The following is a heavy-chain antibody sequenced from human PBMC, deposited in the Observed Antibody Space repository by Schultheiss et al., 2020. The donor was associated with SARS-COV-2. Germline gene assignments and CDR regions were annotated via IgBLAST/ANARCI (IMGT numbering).Heavy chain of an antibody. CDR1: GYTFTSYA. Sequence: ASVKVSCKASGYTFTSYAMHWVRQAPGQRLEWMGWSNAGNGNTKYSQEFQGRVTITRDTSASTAYMELSSLRSEDMAVYYCARDQQEEAVPHPHYGMDVWGQGTTVTVSS. J-gene: IGHJ6*02. CDR3: ARDQQEEAVPHPHYGMDV. CDR2: SNAGNGNT. D-gene: IGHD6-19*01. V-gene: IGHV1-3*02.